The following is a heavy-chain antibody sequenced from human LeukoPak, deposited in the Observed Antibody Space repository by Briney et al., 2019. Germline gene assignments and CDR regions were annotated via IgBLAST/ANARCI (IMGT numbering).Heavy chain of an antibody. CDR1: GFTFSSYA. Sequence: GGSLRLSCAASGFTFSSYAMSWVRQAPGKGLEWVSAISGSGGSTYYADSVKGRFTISRDNSKNTLYLQMNSLRAEDTAVYYCAKSIKGYSGYDSVDYWGQGTLVTVSS. J-gene: IGHJ4*02. V-gene: IGHV3-23*01. CDR3: AKSIKGYSGYDSVDY. D-gene: IGHD5-12*01. CDR2: ISGSGGST.